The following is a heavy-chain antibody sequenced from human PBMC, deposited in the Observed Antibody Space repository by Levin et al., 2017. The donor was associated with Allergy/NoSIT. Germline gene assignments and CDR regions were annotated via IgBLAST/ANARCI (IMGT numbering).Heavy chain of an antibody. CDR3: ARDATYVGTPFDY. J-gene: IGHJ4*02. V-gene: IGHV3-48*02. Sequence: GESLKISCAASGFPFSTYSMNWVRQAPGKGLEWVSYISSSSGTIYYADSVKGRFTISRDNAKNSLYLRMNSLRDEDTAVYYCARDATYVGTPFDYWGQGTLVTVSS. D-gene: IGHD1-14*01. CDR2: ISSSSGTI. CDR1: GFPFSTYS.